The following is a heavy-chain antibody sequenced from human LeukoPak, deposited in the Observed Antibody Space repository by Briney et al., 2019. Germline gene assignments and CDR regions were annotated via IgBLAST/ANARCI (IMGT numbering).Heavy chain of an antibody. CDR3: ARGGVLMEASSSSPQTP. Sequence: ASVKVSCKASGYTFTSYAMHWVRQAPGQRLEWMGWINAGNGNTKYSQKFQGRVTITRDTSASTAYMELSSLRSEDTAVYYCARGGVLMEASSSSPQTPWGQASLVTVSS. V-gene: IGHV1-3*01. CDR2: INAGNGNT. J-gene: IGHJ4*02. D-gene: IGHD6-13*01. CDR1: GYTFTSYA.